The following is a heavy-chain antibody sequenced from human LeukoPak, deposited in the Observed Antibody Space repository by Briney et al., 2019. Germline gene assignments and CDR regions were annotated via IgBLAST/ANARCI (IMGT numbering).Heavy chain of an antibody. D-gene: IGHD6-19*01. CDR2: ISAYNGNT. CDR1: GYTFTGYY. V-gene: IGHV1-18*04. CDR3: GGVRGEQWLVPVY. J-gene: IGHJ4*02. Sequence: ASVKVSCKASGYTFTGYYMHWVRQAPGQGLEWMGWISAYNGNTNYAQKLQGRVTMTTDTSTSTAYMELRSLRSDDTAVYYCGGVRGEQWLVPVYWGQGTLVTVSS.